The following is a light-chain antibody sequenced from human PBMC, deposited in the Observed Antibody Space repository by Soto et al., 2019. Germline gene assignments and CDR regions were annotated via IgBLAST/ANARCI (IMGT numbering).Light chain of an antibody. J-gene: IGKJ1*01. CDR2: GAS. V-gene: IGKV3-20*01. Sequence: PGERASLSCGASQSISSSFLAWYQQKPGQAPRLLIYGASSRATGIPDRFSGTGSETDFTLTISRLEPEDFAVYYCQQYNSSPVTFGQGTKVDIK. CDR3: QQYNSSPVT. CDR1: QSISSSF.